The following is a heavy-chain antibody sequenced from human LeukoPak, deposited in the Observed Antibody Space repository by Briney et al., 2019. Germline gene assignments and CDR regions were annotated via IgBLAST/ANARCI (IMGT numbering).Heavy chain of an antibody. D-gene: IGHD4-17*01. CDR1: GGSISSGDYY. J-gene: IGHJ2*01. CDR2: IYYSGST. CDR3: ARDYTYGDYTNWYFDL. Sequence: PSETLSLTCTVSGGSISSGDYYWSWIRQPPGKGLEWIGYIYYSGSTYYNPSLKSRVTISVDTSKNQFSLKLSSVTAADTAVYYCARDYTYGDYTNWYFDLWGRGTLVTVSS. V-gene: IGHV4-30-4*08.